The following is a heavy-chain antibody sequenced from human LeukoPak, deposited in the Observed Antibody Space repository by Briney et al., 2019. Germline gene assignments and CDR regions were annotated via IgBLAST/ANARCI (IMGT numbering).Heavy chain of an antibody. CDR2: INPKRGDT. D-gene: IGHD1-7*01. CDR1: GYTFTEYY. Sequence: ASVKVSCKASGYTFTEYYIHWVRQAPGQGLEWLGWINPKRGDTDYAQRFQGRVTLTRDTSISTAYMELSRLRSDDTAVYYCARERGLELRKTNWFDPWGQGTLVTVSS. V-gene: IGHV1-2*02. CDR3: ARERGLELRKTNWFDP. J-gene: IGHJ5*02.